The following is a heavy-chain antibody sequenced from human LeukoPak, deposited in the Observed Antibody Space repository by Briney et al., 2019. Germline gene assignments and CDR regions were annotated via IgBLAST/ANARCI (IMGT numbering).Heavy chain of an antibody. V-gene: IGHV1-2*02. D-gene: IGHD6-19*01. CDR1: GYTFISCY. Sequence: ASVKVSCKACGYTFISCYIHWVRQAPGQGLEWMGWINPNSGGTNYAQKFQGRVTMTRDTSISTAYMELSRLRSDDTAVYYCASSGYDYYCMDVWGKGTTVTISS. CDR2: INPNSGGT. J-gene: IGHJ6*03. CDR3: ASSGYDYYCMDV.